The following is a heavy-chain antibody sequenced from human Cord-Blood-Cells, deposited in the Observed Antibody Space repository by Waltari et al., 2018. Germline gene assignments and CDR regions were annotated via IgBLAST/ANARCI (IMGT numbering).Heavy chain of an antibody. V-gene: IGHV3-53*01. Sequence: EVQLVESGGGLTQPGGSLRLSCAASGFTVRSNSISWVRQAPGKGLEWVSVIYSGGSTYYADAVKGRFTIARDNSKNTLYLQMNSLRAEDTAVYYCARAVTSCYYFDYWGQGTLVTVSS. CDR1: GFTVRSNS. J-gene: IGHJ4*02. CDR2: IYSGGST. CDR3: ARAVTSCYYFDY. D-gene: IGHD2-2*01.